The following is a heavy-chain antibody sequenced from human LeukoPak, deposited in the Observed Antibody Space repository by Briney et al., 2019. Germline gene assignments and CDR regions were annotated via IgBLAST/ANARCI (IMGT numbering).Heavy chain of an antibody. Sequence: GGSLRLSCAASGFTVSSNYMSWVRQAPGKGLEWVSSISSSSSYIYYADSVKGRFTISRDNAKNSLYLQMNSLRAEDTAVYYCARVLEGFDPWGQGTLVTVSS. D-gene: IGHD3-3*01. CDR3: ARVLEGFDP. CDR1: GFTVSSNY. V-gene: IGHV3-21*01. CDR2: ISSSSSYI. J-gene: IGHJ5*02.